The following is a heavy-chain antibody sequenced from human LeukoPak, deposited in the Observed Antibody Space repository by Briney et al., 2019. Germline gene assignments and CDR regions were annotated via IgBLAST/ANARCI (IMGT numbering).Heavy chain of an antibody. CDR3: ARERYSYGAFDY. V-gene: IGHV1-18*01. CDR2: ISAYNGNT. Sequence: ASVKVSCKASGYTFTSYGISWVRQAPGQGLEWMGWISAYNGNTNYAQKLQGRGTMTTDTSTSTAYMELRSLRSDDTAVYYCARERYSYGAFDYWGQGTLVTVSS. D-gene: IGHD5-18*01. CDR1: GYTFTSYG. J-gene: IGHJ4*02.